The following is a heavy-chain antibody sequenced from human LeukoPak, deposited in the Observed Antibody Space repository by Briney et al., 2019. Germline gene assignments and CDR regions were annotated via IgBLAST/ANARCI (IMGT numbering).Heavy chain of an antibody. D-gene: IGHD5-18*01. Sequence: ASVKVSCKASGYTFTGYYMHWVRQAPGQGPEWMGWISPNNGDTRYSQKFQGRVTMTTDTSISTAYMELSGLTSDDTAVCYCAAPGYKYGYVLDHWGQGTLVTVSS. CDR2: ISPNNGDT. CDR1: GYTFTGYY. J-gene: IGHJ4*02. CDR3: AAPGYKYGYVLDH. V-gene: IGHV1-2*02.